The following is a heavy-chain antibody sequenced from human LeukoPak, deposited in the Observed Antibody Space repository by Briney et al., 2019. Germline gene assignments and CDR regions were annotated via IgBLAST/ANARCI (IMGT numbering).Heavy chain of an antibody. CDR1: GYTFTSYG. V-gene: IGHV1-18*01. Sequence: GASVKVSCKASGYTFTSYGISWVRQPPGQGLEWVGWISAYNGNTNYAQKLQGRVTMTTDTSTSTAYMELRSLRSDDTAVYYCARNTLPSSSWYPGYWGQGTLVTVSS. D-gene: IGHD6-13*01. CDR2: ISAYNGNT. J-gene: IGHJ4*02. CDR3: ARNTLPSSSWYPGY.